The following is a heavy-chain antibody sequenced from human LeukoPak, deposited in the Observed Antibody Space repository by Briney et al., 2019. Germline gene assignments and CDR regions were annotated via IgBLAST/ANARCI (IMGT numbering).Heavy chain of an antibody. Sequence: SETLSLTCTVSGGSTSSGGYYWSWIRQHPGKGLEWIGYIYYSGSTYYNPSLKGRVTISVETSKNQFSLKLSPVTAADTAVYYCAMDSSGFGYFDYWGQGTLVTVSS. V-gene: IGHV4-31*03. CDR2: IYYSGST. J-gene: IGHJ4*02. CDR3: AMDSSGFGYFDY. D-gene: IGHD3-22*01. CDR1: GGSTSSGGYY.